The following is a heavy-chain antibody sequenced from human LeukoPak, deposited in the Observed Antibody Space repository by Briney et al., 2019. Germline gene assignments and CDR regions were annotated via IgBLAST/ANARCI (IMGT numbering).Heavy chain of an antibody. V-gene: IGHV3-30*18. J-gene: IGHJ4*02. CDR3: AKSYYRITMVRGVNDY. Sequence: GGSLRLSCAASGFTFSSYGMHWVRQAPGKGLEWVAVISYDGSNKYYADSVKGRFTISRDNSKNTLYLQMDSLRAEDTAVYYCAKSYYRITMVRGVNDYWGQGTLVTVSS. CDR2: ISYDGSNK. CDR1: GFTFSSYG. D-gene: IGHD3-10*01.